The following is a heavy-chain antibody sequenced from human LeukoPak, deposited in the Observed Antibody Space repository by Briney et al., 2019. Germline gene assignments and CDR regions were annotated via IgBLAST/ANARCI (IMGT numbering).Heavy chain of an antibody. CDR3: ARVGEYSYGVYLY. Sequence: ASVKVSCKASGGTFSSYAISWVRQAPGQGLEWMGGIIPIFGTANYAQKFQGRVTITADESTSTAYMELSSLRSEDTAVYCCARVGEYSYGVYLYWGQGTLVTVSS. V-gene: IGHV1-69*13. CDR1: GGTFSSYA. D-gene: IGHD5-18*01. J-gene: IGHJ4*02. CDR2: IIPIFGTA.